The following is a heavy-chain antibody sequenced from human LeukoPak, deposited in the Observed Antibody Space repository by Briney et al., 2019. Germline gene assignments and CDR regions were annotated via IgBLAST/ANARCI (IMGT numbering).Heavy chain of an antibody. J-gene: IGHJ4*02. CDR3: ATMASNVFEY. V-gene: IGHV3-7*03. CDR2: IKPDGREK. Sequence: GGSLRLSCEASGSTLNNYWITWVRQAPPKGLQWVANIKPDGREKYYMPSVKGRFTISRDSAKNSFYLQMTSLRAEDTAVYYCATMASNVFEYWGQGTLVTVSS. CDR1: GSTLNNYW. D-gene: IGHD5-24*01.